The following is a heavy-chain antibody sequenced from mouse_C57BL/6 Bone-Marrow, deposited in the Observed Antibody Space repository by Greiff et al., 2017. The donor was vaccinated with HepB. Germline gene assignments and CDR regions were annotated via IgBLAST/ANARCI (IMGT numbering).Heavy chain of an antibody. V-gene: IGHV1-19*01. D-gene: IGHD2-3*01. CDR3: ARKGDGYPWFAY. J-gene: IGHJ3*01. Sequence: LVKPGASVKMSCKASGYTFTDYYMNWVKQSHGKSLEWIGVINPYNGGTSYNQKFKGKATLTVDKSSSTAYMELNSLTSEDSAVYYCARKGDGYPWFAYWGQGTLVTVSA. CDR2: INPYNGGT. CDR1: GYTFTDYY.